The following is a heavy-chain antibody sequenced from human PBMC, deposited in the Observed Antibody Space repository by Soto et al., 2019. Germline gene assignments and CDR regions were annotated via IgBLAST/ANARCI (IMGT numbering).Heavy chain of an antibody. J-gene: IGHJ6*03. Sequence: ASVKVSCKASGYTFTNYAVHWVHQAPGQSLECMGWINAGNGNTRFSQNLQGRVTITRDTSARTVYMELSSLRSEDTAVYYCARGFCSSTSCLYYYYYYMDVSGKGTTVTVSS. D-gene: IGHD2-2*01. CDR1: GYTFTNYA. CDR3: ARGFCSSTSCLYYYYYYMDV. V-gene: IGHV1-3*01. CDR2: INAGNGNT.